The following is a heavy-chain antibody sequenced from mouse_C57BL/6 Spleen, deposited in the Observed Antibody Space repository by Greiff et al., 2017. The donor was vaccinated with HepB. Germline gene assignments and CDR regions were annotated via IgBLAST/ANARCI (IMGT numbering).Heavy chain of an antibody. Sequence: VQLQQSGTVLARPGASVKMSCKTSGYTFTSYWIHWVKQRPGQGLEWIGAIYPGNSDTSYNQKFKGKAKLTAVTSASTAYMELSSLTNEDSAVYYCTSGYYGSSYGGFAYWGQGTLVTVSA. CDR3: TSGYYGSSYGGFAY. D-gene: IGHD1-1*01. V-gene: IGHV1-5*01. J-gene: IGHJ3*01. CDR1: GYTFTSYW. CDR2: IYPGNSDT.